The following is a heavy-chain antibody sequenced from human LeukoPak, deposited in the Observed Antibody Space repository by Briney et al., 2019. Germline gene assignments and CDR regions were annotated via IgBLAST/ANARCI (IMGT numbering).Heavy chain of an antibody. V-gene: IGHV4-59*08. D-gene: IGHD5-12*01. J-gene: IGHJ3*02. CDR3: ARPDIGDAFDI. CDR1: GGSISSYY. CDR2: IYYTGST. Sequence: PSETLSLTCTVSGGSISSYYWNWIRQLPGKGLEWIANIYYTGSTNYNPSLKSRVTLSLDTSKSQFSLKLSSVTAADTAVYYCARPDIGDAFDIWGQGATVTVSS.